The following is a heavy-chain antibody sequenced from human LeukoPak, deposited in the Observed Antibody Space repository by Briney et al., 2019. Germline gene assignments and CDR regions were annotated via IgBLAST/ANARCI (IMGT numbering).Heavy chain of an antibody. J-gene: IGHJ4*02. Sequence: SETLSLTCTVSSGSVSSGSYYWSWIRQPPGKGLEWIGYISYSGSTNYNPSFKSRVTISVDTSKNQFSLKLSSVTAADTAVYYCARAYYGSGSYYSNNKYYFDYWGQGTLVTVSS. CDR2: ISYSGST. D-gene: IGHD3-10*01. CDR1: SGSVSSGSYY. CDR3: ARAYYGSGSYYSNNKYYFDY. V-gene: IGHV4-61*01.